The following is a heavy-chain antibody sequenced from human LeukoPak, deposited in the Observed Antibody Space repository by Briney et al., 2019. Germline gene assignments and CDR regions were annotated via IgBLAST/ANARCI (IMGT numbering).Heavy chain of an antibody. J-gene: IGHJ4*02. V-gene: IGHV3-53*01. CDR2: IYSGGST. CDR1: GFTVSSNY. CDR3: ARVAIGDYFDY. Sequence: PGGSLRLSCAASGFTVSSNYMSWVRQAPGKGLEWVSVIYSGGSTYYADSVKGRLTISRDNSKNTLYLQMNSLRAEDTAVYYCARVAIGDYFDYWGQGTLVTVSS. D-gene: IGHD3-10*01.